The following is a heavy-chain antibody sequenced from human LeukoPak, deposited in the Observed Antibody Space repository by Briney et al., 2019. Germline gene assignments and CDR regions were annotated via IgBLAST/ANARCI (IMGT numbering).Heavy chain of an antibody. V-gene: IGHV1-2*02. CDR2: INPNSGGT. CDR3: ARGGYVFWSGYPYYYYGMDV. D-gene: IGHD3-3*01. CDR1: VYTFTGYY. Sequence: ASVKVSCKASVYTFTGYYMHWVRQAPGQGLEWMGWINPNSGGTNYAQKFQGRVTMTRDTSISTAYMELSRLRSDDTAVYYCARGGYVFWSGYPYYYYGMDVWGQGTTVTVSS. J-gene: IGHJ6*02.